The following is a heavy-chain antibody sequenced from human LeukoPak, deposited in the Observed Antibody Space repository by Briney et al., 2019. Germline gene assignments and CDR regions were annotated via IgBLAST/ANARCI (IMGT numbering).Heavy chain of an antibody. CDR1: GGSISSYY. CDR2: IYYSGST. Sequence: PSETLSLTCTVSGGSISSYYWSWIRQPPGKGLERIGYIYYSGSTNYNPSLKSRLTISVDTSKNQFSLKLSSVTAADTAVYYCARLGYCSSTSCYAGLSTWFDPWGQGTLVTDSS. CDR3: ARLGYCSSTSCYAGLSTWFDP. V-gene: IGHV4-59*08. J-gene: IGHJ5*02. D-gene: IGHD2-2*01.